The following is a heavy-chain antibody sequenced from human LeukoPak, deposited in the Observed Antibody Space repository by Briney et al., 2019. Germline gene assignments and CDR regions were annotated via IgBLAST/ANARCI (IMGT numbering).Heavy chain of an antibody. Sequence: SETLSLTCTVSGGSISSYYWSWIRQPPGKGLEWSWYIYYSAGTSYNPSLKSRVTISVDTSKNQFSLKLSSVTAADTAVYYCARDCPFRRDGYNLNYYYGMDVWGQGTTVTVPS. CDR1: GGSISSYY. V-gene: IGHV4-59*01. D-gene: IGHD5-24*01. J-gene: IGHJ6*02. CDR3: ARDCPFRRDGYNLNYYYGMDV. CDR2: IYYSAGT.